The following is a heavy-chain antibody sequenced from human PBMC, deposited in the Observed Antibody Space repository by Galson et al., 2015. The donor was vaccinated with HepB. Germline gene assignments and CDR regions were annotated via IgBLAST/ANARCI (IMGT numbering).Heavy chain of an antibody. CDR1: GFTFDDYT. CDR3: AKGGIAVAGTRYFDY. CDR2: ISWDGGST. J-gene: IGHJ4*02. Sequence: SLRLSCAASGFTFDDYTMHWVRQAPGKGLEWVSLISWDGGSTYYADSVKGRFTISRDNSKNSLYLQMNSLRTEDTALYYRAKGGIAVAGTRYFDYWGQGTLVTVSS. V-gene: IGHV3-43*01. D-gene: IGHD6-19*01.